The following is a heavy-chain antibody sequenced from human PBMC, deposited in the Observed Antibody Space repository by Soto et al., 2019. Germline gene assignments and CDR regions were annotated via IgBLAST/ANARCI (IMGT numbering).Heavy chain of an antibody. CDR3: ARDLGGIAAAGPNYYYGMDV. D-gene: IGHD6-13*01. V-gene: IGHV3-53*02. CDR1: GFTVSSNY. Sequence: EVQLVETGGGLIQPGGSLRLSCAASGFTVSSNYMSWVRQASGKGLEWVSVIYSGGSTYYADSVKGRFTISRDNSKNTLYLQMNSLRAEDTAVYYCARDLGGIAAAGPNYYYGMDVWGQGTTVTVSS. CDR2: IYSGGST. J-gene: IGHJ6*02.